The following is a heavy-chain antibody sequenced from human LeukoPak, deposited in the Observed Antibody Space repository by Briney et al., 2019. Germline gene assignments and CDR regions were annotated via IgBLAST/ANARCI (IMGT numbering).Heavy chain of an antibody. CDR1: GGTFSSYA. CDR3: ARGGYGSGSYYKPFDY. J-gene: IGHJ4*02. D-gene: IGHD3-10*01. Sequence: SVKVSCKASGGTFSSYAISWGRQAPGQGLEWMGRIIPILGIANYAQKFQGRVTITADKSTSTAYMELSSLRSEDTAVYYCARGGYGSGSYYKPFDYWGQGTLVTVSS. CDR2: IIPILGIA. V-gene: IGHV1-69*04.